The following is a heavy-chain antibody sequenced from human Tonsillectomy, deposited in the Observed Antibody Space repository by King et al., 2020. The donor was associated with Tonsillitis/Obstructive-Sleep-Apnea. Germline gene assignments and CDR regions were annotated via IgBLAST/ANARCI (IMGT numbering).Heavy chain of an antibody. CDR2: IYYSGST. CDR1: GVSISSGGNY. CDR3: AGVPILDYSNPSHYSYYMDV. V-gene: IGHV4-31*01. Sequence: QLQESGLGLVKPSQTLSLRCTVSGVSISSGGNYWSWIRQHPGKGLEWIGYIYYSGSTYYNPSLKSLVTISVDTSKNHFSLKLSSVTAADTAVYYCAGVPILDYSNPSHYSYYMDVWGKGTTVTVSS. D-gene: IGHD4-11*01. J-gene: IGHJ6*03.